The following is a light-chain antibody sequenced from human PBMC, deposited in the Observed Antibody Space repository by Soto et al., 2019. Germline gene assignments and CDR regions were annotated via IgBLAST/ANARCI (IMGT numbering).Light chain of an antibody. Sequence: SYELTQPPSVSVSPGQTASITCSGDKLGNTYASWYQQKPGQSPILVLYQAGRRPSGIPERFSGSNSGNTATLTISGTQAMDEADYYCQAWDSSIVVFGGGTKVTVL. CDR2: QAG. V-gene: IGLV3-1*01. CDR3: QAWDSSIVV. CDR1: KLGNTY. J-gene: IGLJ2*01.